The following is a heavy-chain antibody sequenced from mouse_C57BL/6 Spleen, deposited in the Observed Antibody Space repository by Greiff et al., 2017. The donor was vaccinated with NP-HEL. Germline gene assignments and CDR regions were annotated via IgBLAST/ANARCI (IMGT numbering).Heavy chain of an antibody. CDR3: AREGYYSNYVLAY. CDR2: IYPGSGST. J-gene: IGHJ3*01. D-gene: IGHD2-5*01. CDR1: GYTFTSYW. V-gene: IGHV1-55*01. Sequence: QVHVKQPGAELVKPGASVKMSCKASGYTFTSYWITWVKQRPGQGLEWIGDIYPGSGSTNYNEKFKSKATLTVDTSSSTAYMQLSSLTSEDSAVYYCAREGYYSNYVLAYWGQGTLVTVSA.